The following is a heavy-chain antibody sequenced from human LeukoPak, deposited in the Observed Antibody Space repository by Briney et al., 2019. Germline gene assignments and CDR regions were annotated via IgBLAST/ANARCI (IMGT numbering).Heavy chain of an antibody. J-gene: IGHJ3*02. CDR3: ARDFVPGAFDI. V-gene: IGHV3-21*01. CDR2: NSSSSSYI. Sequence: GGSLRLSCAASGFTFSSYAMSWVRQAPGKGLEWVSSNSSSSSYIYYADSVKGRFTISRDNAKNSLYLQMNSLRAEDTAVYYCARDFVPGAFDIWGQGTMVTVSS. CDR1: GFTFSSYA. D-gene: IGHD3-3*01.